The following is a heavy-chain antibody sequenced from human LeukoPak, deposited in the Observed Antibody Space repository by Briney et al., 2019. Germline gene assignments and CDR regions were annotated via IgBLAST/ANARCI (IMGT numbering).Heavy chain of an antibody. CDR3: ASTNYYDSSGYSHDAFDI. J-gene: IGHJ3*02. D-gene: IGHD3-22*01. V-gene: IGHV4-59*12. Sequence: SETLSLTCTVSGGSISSYYWSWIRQPPGKGLEWIGYIYHSGSTYYNPSLKSRVTISVDRSKNQFSLKLSSVTAADTAVYYCASTNYYDSSGYSHDAFDIWGQGTMVTVSS. CDR1: GGSISSYY. CDR2: IYHSGST.